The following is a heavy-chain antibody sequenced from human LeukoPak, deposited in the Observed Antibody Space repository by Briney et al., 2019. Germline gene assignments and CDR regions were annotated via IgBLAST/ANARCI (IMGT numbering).Heavy chain of an antibody. CDR1: GGSISSGGDY. J-gene: IGHJ6*02. CDR2: IYYSGST. CDR3: ARDNWNYGSSMDV. Sequence: SQTLSLTCTVSGGSISSGGDYWSWIRQPPGKELEWIGYIYYSGSTNYNPSLKSRVTISVDTSKNQFSLKLSSVTAADTAVYYCARDNWNYGSSMDVWGQGTTVTVSS. D-gene: IGHD1-7*01. V-gene: IGHV4-61*08.